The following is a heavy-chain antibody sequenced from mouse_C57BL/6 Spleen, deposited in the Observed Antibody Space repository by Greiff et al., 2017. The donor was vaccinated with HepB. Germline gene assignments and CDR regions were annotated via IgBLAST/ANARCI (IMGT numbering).Heavy chain of an antibody. V-gene: IGHV5-16*01. CDR3: ARFYYDWYFDV. J-gene: IGHJ1*03. Sequence: EVKVEESEGGLVQPGRSMKLSCTASGFTFSDYYMAWVRQVPEKGLEWVANINYDGSSTYYLDSLKSRFIISRDNAKNILYLQMSSLKSEDTATYYCARFYYDWYFDVWGTGTTVTVSS. CDR2: INYDGSST. D-gene: IGHD1-1*01. CDR1: GFTFSDYY.